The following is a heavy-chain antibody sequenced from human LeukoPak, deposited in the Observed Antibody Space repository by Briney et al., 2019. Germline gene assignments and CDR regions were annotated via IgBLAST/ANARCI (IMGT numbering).Heavy chain of an antibody. V-gene: IGHV1-2*02. D-gene: IGHD3-3*01. CDR3: ARGDDFWSGLLLRP. CDR1: GYTFTGYY. Sequence: GASVKVSCKASGYTFTGYYMHWVRQAPGQGLEWMGWINPNSGGTNYAQKFQGRVTMTRDTSVSTAYMELSRLRSDDTAVYYCARGDDFWSGLLLRPWGQGTLVTVSS. J-gene: IGHJ5*02. CDR2: INPNSGGT.